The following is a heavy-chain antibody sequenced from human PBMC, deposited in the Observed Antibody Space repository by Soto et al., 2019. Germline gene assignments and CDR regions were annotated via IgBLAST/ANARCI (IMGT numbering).Heavy chain of an antibody. CDR2: IYYSGST. Sequence: PSQTLSLTYGVAYGCISSYYGGWIRQPPGKGLEWIGYIYYSGSTNYNHSLKSRVTISEDTSKNQFSLKLSSVTADVTAEYYCRTHSTGSHYWGQGTLDTVSS. CDR3: RTHSTGSHY. CDR1: YGCISSYY. J-gene: IGHJ4*02. V-gene: IGHV4-59*01. D-gene: IGHD6-25*01.